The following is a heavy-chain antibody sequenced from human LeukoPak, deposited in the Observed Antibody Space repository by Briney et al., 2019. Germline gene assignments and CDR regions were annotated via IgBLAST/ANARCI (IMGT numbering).Heavy chain of an antibody. Sequence: GASVKVSCKASGYTFTSYYMHWVRQAPGQGLEWMGIINPSGGSTSYAQKFQGRVTTTRDTSTSTVYMELSSLRSEDTAVYYCAREWGLWFGEFPDAFDIWGQGTMVTVSS. CDR3: AREWGLWFGEFPDAFDI. V-gene: IGHV1-46*01. D-gene: IGHD3-10*01. J-gene: IGHJ3*02. CDR1: GYTFTSYY. CDR2: INPSGGST.